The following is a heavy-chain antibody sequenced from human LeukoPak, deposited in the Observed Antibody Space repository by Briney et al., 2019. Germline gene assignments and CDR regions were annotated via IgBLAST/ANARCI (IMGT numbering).Heavy chain of an antibody. D-gene: IGHD6-19*01. CDR1: GFTFSSYG. Sequence: GGSLRLSCAASGFTFSSYGMHWVRQAPGKGLEWVSGISGSGDSTYYVDSVKGRFTISRDNSKNTLYLQMNSLRAEDTAVYYCARRSGIAVAGAFDYWGQGTLVTVSS. V-gene: IGHV3-23*01. CDR3: ARRSGIAVAGAFDY. J-gene: IGHJ4*02. CDR2: ISGSGDST.